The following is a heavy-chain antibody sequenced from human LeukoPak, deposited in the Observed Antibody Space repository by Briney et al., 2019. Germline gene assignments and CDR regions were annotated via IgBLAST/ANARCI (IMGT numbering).Heavy chain of an antibody. CDR3: PREITENRASGSCDGFDL. D-gene: IGHD1-26*01. V-gene: IGHV3-74*01. CDR2: INYRGTIT. J-gene: IGHJ2*01. CDR1: GFTISSYW. Sequence: GGSLILSCAASGFTISSYWMHWVRQAPGKGLVWVSEINYRGTITSYVDSVKGRFTISRDIAKNTLYLQMNSLSADDTAVYYCPREITENRASGSCDGFDLWGRGTLVTVSS.